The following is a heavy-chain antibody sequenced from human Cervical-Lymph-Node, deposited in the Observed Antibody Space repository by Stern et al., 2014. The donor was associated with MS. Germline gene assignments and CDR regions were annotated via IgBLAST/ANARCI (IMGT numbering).Heavy chain of an antibody. CDR1: GGTFSHYA. Sequence: QVQLVQSGAEVKKPGSSVTVSCKASGGTFSHYAISWVRQVPGQGPEWMGEITPIFGIANYAKKFQGRVTISADDSSSTAYMQLSSLRSDDTALYYCAKLPQKVDCADCSWGQGTQVTVSS. J-gene: IGHJ4*02. CDR2: ITPIFGIA. CDR3: AKLPQKVDCADCS. D-gene: IGHD4-17*01. V-gene: IGHV1-69*01.